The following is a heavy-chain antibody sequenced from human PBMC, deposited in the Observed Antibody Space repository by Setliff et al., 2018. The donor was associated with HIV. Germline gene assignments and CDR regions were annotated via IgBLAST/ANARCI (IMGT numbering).Heavy chain of an antibody. CDR1: GDSVSSRSYY. Sequence: LSLTCTVSGDSVSSRSYYWSWIRQPPGKGLEWIGYIYYSGSTNYNPSLKSRVTISVDTSKNHFSLKLRSVTAADTAVYYCAQLGMVDDFDYWGQGTLVTVS. CDR3: AQLGMVDDFDY. J-gene: IGHJ4*02. V-gene: IGHV4-61*03. CDR2: IYYSGST. D-gene: IGHD1-1*01.